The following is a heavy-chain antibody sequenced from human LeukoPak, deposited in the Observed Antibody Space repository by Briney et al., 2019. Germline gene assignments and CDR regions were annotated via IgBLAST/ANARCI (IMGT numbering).Heavy chain of an antibody. CDR1: GFTFSDYY. J-gene: IGHJ4*02. V-gene: IGHV3-11*01. CDR3: AREISYYYDSSGNYDY. Sequence: GGSLRLSCAASGFTFSDYYMSWIRQAPGKGLEWVSYISSSGSTIYYADSVKGRFTISRDNAKNSLYLQMNSLRAEDTAVYYCAREISYYYDSSGNYDYWGQGTLVTVSS. CDR2: ISSSGSTI. D-gene: IGHD3-22*01.